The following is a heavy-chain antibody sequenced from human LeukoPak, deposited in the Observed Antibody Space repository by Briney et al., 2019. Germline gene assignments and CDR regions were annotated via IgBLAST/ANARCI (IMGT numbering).Heavy chain of an antibody. V-gene: IGHV1-46*01. CDR1: GYTFTSYG. D-gene: IGHD2-21*02. CDR2: INPSGGST. J-gene: IGHJ4*02. Sequence: GASVKVSCKASGYTFTSYGISWVRQAPGQGLEWMGWINPSGGSTTYAQKFQGRVTMTRDMSTSTVYMELSSLRSEDTAVYYCARDCGGDCSFDYWGQGALVTVSS. CDR3: ARDCGGDCSFDY.